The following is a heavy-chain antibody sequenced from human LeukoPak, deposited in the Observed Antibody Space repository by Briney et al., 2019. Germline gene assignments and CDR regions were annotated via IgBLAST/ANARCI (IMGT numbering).Heavy chain of an antibody. CDR1: GGSISSSSYY. CDR3: AATYYYDSSGYYRVNQGSLDY. Sequence: SETLSLTCTVSGGSISSSSYYWGWIRQPPGKGLEWIGSIYYSGSTYYNPSPKSRVTISVDTSKNQFSLKLSSVTAADTAVYYCAATYYYDSSGYYRVNQGSLDYWGQGTLVTVSS. V-gene: IGHV4-39*07. CDR2: IYYSGST. D-gene: IGHD3-22*01. J-gene: IGHJ4*02.